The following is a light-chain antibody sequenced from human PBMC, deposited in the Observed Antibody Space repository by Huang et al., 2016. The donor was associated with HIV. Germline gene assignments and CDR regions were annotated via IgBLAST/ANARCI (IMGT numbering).Light chain of an antibody. J-gene: IGKJ3*01. CDR1: HNINTY. Sequence: EVLLTQSPATLSLSPGERATLSCRASHNINTYLPWYQQKPGQAPRLLIYDASTRATDIPDRFRGSGSGTNFTLSISNLEPEDFAVYFCQQRSNWPPFTFGPGTKVDIK. CDR3: QQRSNWPPFT. CDR2: DAS. V-gene: IGKV3-11*01.